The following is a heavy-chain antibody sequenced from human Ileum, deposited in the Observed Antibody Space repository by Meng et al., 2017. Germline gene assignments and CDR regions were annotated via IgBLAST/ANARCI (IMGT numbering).Heavy chain of an antibody. CDR2: IKQDGSEK. CDR3: ARDSSGLDAFDI. V-gene: IGHV3-7*01. CDR1: GFTFSSYW. J-gene: IGHJ3*02. D-gene: IGHD6-19*01. Sequence: GESLKISCAASGFTFSSYWMSWVRQAPGKGLEWVANIKQDGSEKYYVDSVKGRFTISRDNAKNSLYLQMNSLRAEDTAVYYCARDSSGLDAFDIWGQGTMVTVSS.